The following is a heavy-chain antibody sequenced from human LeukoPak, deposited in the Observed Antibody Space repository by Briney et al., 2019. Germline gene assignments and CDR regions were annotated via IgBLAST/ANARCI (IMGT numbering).Heavy chain of an antibody. V-gene: IGHV1-24*01. Sequence: EASVKVSCKVSGYSLTELSMHWVRQAPGKGLEWMGGFDPDDGETPLFAQKFQGRVSMTEDTSTDTAYMELSSLGSEDTAVYYCATGTIYCSSCSGDYWGQGTLVTVSS. CDR2: FDPDDGET. CDR1: GYSLTELS. CDR3: ATGTIYCSSCSGDY. J-gene: IGHJ4*02. D-gene: IGHD2-2*01.